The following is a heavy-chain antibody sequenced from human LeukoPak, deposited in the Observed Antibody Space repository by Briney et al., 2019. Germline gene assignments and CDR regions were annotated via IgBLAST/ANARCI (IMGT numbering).Heavy chain of an antibody. CDR3: ARAQYYYDSSGYYYYYYYMDV. CDR2: IYHSGST. CDR1: GGSISSSNW. Sequence: SETLSLTCAVSGGSISSSNWWSWVRQPPGKGLEWIGEIYHSGSTNYNPSLKSRVTISVDKSKNQFSLKLSSVTAADTAVYYCARAQYYYDSSGYYYYYYYMDVWGKGTTVTVSS. J-gene: IGHJ6*03. D-gene: IGHD3-22*01. V-gene: IGHV4-4*02.